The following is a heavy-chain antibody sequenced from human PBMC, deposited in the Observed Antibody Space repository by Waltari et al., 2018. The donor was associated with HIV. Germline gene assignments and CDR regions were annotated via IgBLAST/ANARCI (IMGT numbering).Heavy chain of an antibody. J-gene: IGHJ3*02. Sequence: QVQPVQSGAEVKKPGSSVKVSCKASGGTFSNSDINWVRQAPGQGLEWMLRIIPILGSQNFAQKFKGRVTITADESTSTVYMKLSSLRSEDTAVYYCASASRDTAMGAFDIWGQGTMVTVSS. CDR1: GGTFSNSD. CDR3: ASASRDTAMGAFDI. V-gene: IGHV1-69*18. CDR2: IIPILGSQ. D-gene: IGHD5-18*01.